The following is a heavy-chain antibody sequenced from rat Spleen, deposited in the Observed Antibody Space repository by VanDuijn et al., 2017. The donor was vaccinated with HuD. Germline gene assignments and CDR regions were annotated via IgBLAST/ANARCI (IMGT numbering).Heavy chain of an antibody. J-gene: IGHJ2*01. D-gene: IGHD1-12*02. CDR3: TRDADYDGSYYYFDY. CDR1: GFTFNNYW. Sequence: EVQLVESGGGLVQPGRSLKLSCVASGFTFNNYWMTWIRQAPGKGLEWVASITNTGGSTYYPDSVKGRFTISRDNAKSTLYLQMNSLRSEDTATYYCTRDADYDGSYYYFDYWGQGVMVTVSS. CDR2: ITNTGGST. V-gene: IGHV5-31*01.